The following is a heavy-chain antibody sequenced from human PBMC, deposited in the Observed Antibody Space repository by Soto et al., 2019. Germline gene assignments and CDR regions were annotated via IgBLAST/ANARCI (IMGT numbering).Heavy chain of an antibody. J-gene: IGHJ5*02. V-gene: IGHV3-30*19. CDR3: ARWGTTGGFDL. Sequence: QLHLVESGGGVVQPGTSLRLSCAASGFMFKSYVMHWVRQAPGKGLEWVALTSYDGSNNYYGDSVKGRFTVSRDNSKNTLHLQMDSLRPEDTALYSCARWGTTGGFDLWGQGTLVSVSS. CDR1: GFMFKSYV. CDR2: TSYDGSNN. D-gene: IGHD3-16*01.